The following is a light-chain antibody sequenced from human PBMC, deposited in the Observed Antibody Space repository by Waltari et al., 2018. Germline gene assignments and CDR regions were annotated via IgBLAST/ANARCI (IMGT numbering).Light chain of an antibody. Sequence: QSALTQPPSASGSPGQTVIISCTGTSSDIGAYKYVSWYQQIPGRAPALIIYEGDRRPPGVPDRFSGSKSGNTASLTVSGLQTEDEGDYYCSSYAGSNKLIFGGVTKLTVL. CDR2: EGD. V-gene: IGLV2-8*01. CDR1: SSDIGAYKY. J-gene: IGLJ2*01. CDR3: SSYAGSNKLI.